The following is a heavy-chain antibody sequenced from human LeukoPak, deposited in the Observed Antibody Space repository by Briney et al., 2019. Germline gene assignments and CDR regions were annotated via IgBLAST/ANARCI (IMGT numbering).Heavy chain of an antibody. J-gene: IGHJ4*02. CDR3: ARGGLAAYFDY. CDR2: INLNSGDT. V-gene: IGHV1-2*02. D-gene: IGHD6-13*01. Sequence: ASVKVSCKASGYTFSAYYMHWVRQAPGQGLEWMGWINLNSGDTSYAQKCQGRVTRTRDMSISTAYMELNRLRSDDTAVYYCARGGLAAYFDYWGQGTLVTVSS. CDR1: GYTFSAYY.